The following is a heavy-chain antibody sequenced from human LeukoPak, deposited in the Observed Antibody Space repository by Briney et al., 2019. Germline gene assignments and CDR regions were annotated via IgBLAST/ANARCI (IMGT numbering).Heavy chain of an antibody. V-gene: IGHV3-21*01. CDR3: AKDRCSNGVGCYYYYMDV. CDR2: ISSSSSYI. J-gene: IGHJ6*03. D-gene: IGHD2-8*01. Sequence: GGSLRLSCAASGFTFSSYSMNWVRQAPGKGLEWVSSISSSSSYIYYADSVKGRFSISRDSSKNILYLQMNSLRAEDTAVYYCAKDRCSNGVGCYYYYMDVWGKGTTVTISS. CDR1: GFTFSSYS.